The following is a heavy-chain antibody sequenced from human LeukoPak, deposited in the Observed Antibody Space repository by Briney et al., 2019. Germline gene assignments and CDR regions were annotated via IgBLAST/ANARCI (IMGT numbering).Heavy chain of an antibody. Sequence: PSETLSLTCAVYGGSFSGYYWSWIRQPPGKGLEWIGEINHSGSTNYNPSLKSRVTISVDTSKNQFSLKLSSVTAADTAVYYCARGGRYYDSSGYYYVRDPTQNNRRFDYWGQGTLVTVSS. J-gene: IGHJ4*02. CDR2: INHSGST. CDR1: GGSFSGYY. V-gene: IGHV4-34*01. CDR3: ARGGRYYDSSGYYYVRDPTQNNRRFDY. D-gene: IGHD3-22*01.